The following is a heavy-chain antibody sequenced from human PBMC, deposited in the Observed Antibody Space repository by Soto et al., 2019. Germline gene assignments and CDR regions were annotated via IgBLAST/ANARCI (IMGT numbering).Heavy chain of an antibody. CDR3: ASLYGSGSYFSYYYGMDV. CDR2: ISSSGSTI. V-gene: IGHV3-11*01. D-gene: IGHD3-10*01. J-gene: IGHJ6*02. Sequence: QVQLVESGGGLVKPGGSLRLACAASGFTFSDYYMSWIRQAPGKGLEWVSYISSSGSTIYYADSVKGRFTISRDNAKNSLYLQMNSLRAEDTAVYYCASLYGSGSYFSYYYGMDVLGQGTTVTVSS. CDR1: GFTFSDYY.